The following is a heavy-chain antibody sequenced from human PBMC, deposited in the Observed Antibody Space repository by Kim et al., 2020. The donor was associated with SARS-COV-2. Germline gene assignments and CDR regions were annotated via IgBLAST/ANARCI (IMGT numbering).Heavy chain of an antibody. J-gene: IGHJ4*02. D-gene: IGHD6-6*01. CDR3: ARDRSPGSSSSAFDY. Sequence: ESVTGRLPISRENAKNSLYLQMNSLRAEDTAVYYCARDRSPGSSSSAFDYWGQGTLVTVSS. V-gene: IGHV3-11*04.